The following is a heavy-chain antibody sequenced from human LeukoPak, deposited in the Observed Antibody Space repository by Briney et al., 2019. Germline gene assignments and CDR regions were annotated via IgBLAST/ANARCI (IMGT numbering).Heavy chain of an antibody. J-gene: IGHJ4*02. CDR2: INNDGSIT. Sequence: GGSLRLSCAASEFTFSSYWMHWVRQAPGKGLVWVSRINNDGSITSYADSVKGRFTISGDNAKNTLYLQMDSLRAEDTAVYYCSRDRSTSFDYWGQGTLVTVSS. V-gene: IGHV3-74*01. CDR3: SRDRSTSFDY. D-gene: IGHD1-26*01. CDR1: EFTFSSYW.